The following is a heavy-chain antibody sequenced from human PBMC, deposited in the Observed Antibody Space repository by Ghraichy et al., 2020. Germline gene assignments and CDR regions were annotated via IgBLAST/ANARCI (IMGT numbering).Heavy chain of an antibody. CDR2: ISSSSSYT. CDR1: GFTFSDYY. Sequence: GGSLRLSCAASGFTFSDYYMSWIRQAPGKGLEWVSYISSSSSYTNYADSVKGRFTISRHNAKNSLYLQMNSLRAEDTAVYYCARTVPDDILTGYYSRFDYWGQGTLVTVSS. V-gene: IGHV3-11*06. D-gene: IGHD3-9*01. CDR3: ARTVPDDILTGYYSRFDY. J-gene: IGHJ4*02.